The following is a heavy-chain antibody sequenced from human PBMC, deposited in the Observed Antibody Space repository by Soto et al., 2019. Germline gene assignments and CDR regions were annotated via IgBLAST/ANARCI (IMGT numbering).Heavy chain of an antibody. J-gene: IGHJ4*02. CDR3: ARVTTMGGY. Sequence: EVQLVESGGGLVQPGGSLRLSCAASGFRFRDYWMYWVRQPPGKGLEWVANIKQDGSDKYYVDSVKGRFTIYRDNARNSLFLQMDTLRSEDTAVYFCARVTTMGGYWGQGTLVTVSS. CDR1: GFRFRDYW. D-gene: IGHD4-17*01. V-gene: IGHV3-7*01. CDR2: IKQDGSDK.